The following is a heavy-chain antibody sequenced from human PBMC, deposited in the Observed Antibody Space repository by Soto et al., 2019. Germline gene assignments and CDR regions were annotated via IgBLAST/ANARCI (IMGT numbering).Heavy chain of an antibody. V-gene: IGHV4-34*01. J-gene: IGHJ5*02. CDR1: GGSFSGYY. Sequence: SETLSLTCAVYGGSFSGYYWSWIRQPPGKGLERIGEINHSGSTNYNPSLKSRVTISVDTSKNQFSLKLSSVTAADTAVYYCARGGGYCSGGSCYSEGNWFDPWGQGTLVTVSS. CDR3: ARGGGYCSGGSCYSEGNWFDP. D-gene: IGHD2-15*01. CDR2: INHSGST.